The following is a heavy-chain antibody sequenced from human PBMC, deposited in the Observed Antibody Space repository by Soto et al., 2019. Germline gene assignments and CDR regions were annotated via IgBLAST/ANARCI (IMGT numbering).Heavy chain of an antibody. V-gene: IGHV3-30*18. J-gene: IGHJ6*02. D-gene: IGHD6-13*01. CDR2: ISFDGRNN. CDR3: AKPIVAAGYYGMDV. CDR1: VFSFSSDW. Sequence: GGALRLSCAASVFSFSSDWMHWVRQAPGKGLEWVAVISFDGRNNYFGDSVKGRFTISRDKSKNKLYLQMNSLRAEDTAVYYCAKPIVAAGYYGMDVWGQGTTVTVSS.